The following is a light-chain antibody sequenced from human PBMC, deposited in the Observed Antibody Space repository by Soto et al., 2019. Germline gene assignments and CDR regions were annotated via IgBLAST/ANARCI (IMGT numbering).Light chain of an antibody. Sequence: QSVLTQPPSASGSPGQSVTISCTGTSSDVGGYNYVSWYQQHPGKAPKLMIYEVSKRPSGVPDRFSGSKSGNTASLTVSGLQAEDEADYYCSSYAGSRGVFGTGTKVTVL. CDR1: SSDVGGYNY. CDR3: SSYAGSRGV. V-gene: IGLV2-8*01. CDR2: EVS. J-gene: IGLJ1*01.